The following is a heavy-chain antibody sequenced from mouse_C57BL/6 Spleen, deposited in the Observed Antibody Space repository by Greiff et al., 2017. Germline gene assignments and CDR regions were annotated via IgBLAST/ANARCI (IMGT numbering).Heavy chain of an antibody. Sequence: VKLMESGAELVRPGASVKLSCKASGYTFTSYGISWVKQRTGQGLEWIGEIYPSSGNTYYNEKFKGKATLTADKSSSTAYMELRSLTSEDSAVYFCARQLAMAMDYWGQGTTVTVSS. J-gene: IGHJ4*01. V-gene: IGHV1-81*01. CDR1: GYTFTSYG. D-gene: IGHD1-1*02. CDR3: ARQLAMAMDY. CDR2: IYPSSGNT.